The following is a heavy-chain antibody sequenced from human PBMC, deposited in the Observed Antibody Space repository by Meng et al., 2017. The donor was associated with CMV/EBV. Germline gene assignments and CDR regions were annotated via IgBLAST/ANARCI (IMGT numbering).Heavy chain of an antibody. D-gene: IGHD3-3*01. Sequence: GGSLRLSCAASGFTFSSYAMSWARQAPGKGLEWVSVIYSGGSSTYYADSVKGRFTISRDNSKNTLYLQMNSLRAEDTAVYYCAKGNYDFWSGSQILHYYYGMDVWGQGTTVTVSS. CDR2: IYSGGSST. CDR3: AKGNYDFWSGSQILHYYYGMDV. J-gene: IGHJ6*02. V-gene: IGHV3-23*03. CDR1: GFTFSSYA.